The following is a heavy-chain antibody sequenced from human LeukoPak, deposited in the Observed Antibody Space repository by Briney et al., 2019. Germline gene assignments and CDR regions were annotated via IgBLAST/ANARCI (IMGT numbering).Heavy chain of an antibody. CDR1: GYIFAGYN. Sequence: HGASVKVSCRTSGYIFAGYNMHWVRQAPGQGLEWMGRIDPNSGDTRISQKFQGRVTVTRDTSISTVYMELRGLRSDDTAIYYCAREGSGFDYYYFDSWGPGTLVTVSS. D-gene: IGHD5-12*01. V-gene: IGHV1-2*02. CDR2: IDPNSGDT. J-gene: IGHJ4*02. CDR3: AREGSGFDYYYFDS.